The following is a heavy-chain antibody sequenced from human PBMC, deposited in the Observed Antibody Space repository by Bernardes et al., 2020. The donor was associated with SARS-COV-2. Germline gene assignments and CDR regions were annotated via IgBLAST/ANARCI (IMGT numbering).Heavy chain of an antibody. V-gene: IGHV1-24*01. Sequence: ASVKVSCKVSGYTLTELSMHWVRQAPGTGLEWMGGFDPEDGETIYAQKFQGRVTMTEDTSTDTAYMELSSLRSEDTAVYYCATEPAYLETNSFDYWGQGTLVTVSS. J-gene: IGHJ4*02. CDR3: ATEPAYLETNSFDY. CDR1: GYTLTELS. CDR2: FDPEDGET.